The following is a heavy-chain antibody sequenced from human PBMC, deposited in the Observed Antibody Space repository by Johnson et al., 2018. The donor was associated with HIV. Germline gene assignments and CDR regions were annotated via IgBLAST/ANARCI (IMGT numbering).Heavy chain of an antibody. CDR1: GFTFSSYG. V-gene: IGHV3-30*19. D-gene: IGHD1-26*01. Sequence: QVQLVESGGGVVQPGRSLRLSCAASGFTFSSYGMHWVRQAPGKGLEWVAVIWYDGSNKYYADSVKGRFTISRDNSKNTLYLQMNSLRAEDTAVYYCARDIVGAPDAFDIWGQGTMVTVSS. CDR3: ARDIVGAPDAFDI. J-gene: IGHJ3*02. CDR2: IWYDGSNK.